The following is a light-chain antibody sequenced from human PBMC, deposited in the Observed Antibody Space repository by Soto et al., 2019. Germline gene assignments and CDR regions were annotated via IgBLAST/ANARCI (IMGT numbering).Light chain of an antibody. Sequence: DLQMTQSPSSLSASVGDRVTITCRASQGISNYLAWYHQKPGKVPTQLIYAASTLQSGVPSRFSGSRSGTAVTLTISSLQLEDVATYYCQKYDCFPWTFGQGTKVDIK. CDR2: AAS. CDR3: QKYDCFPWT. CDR1: QGISNY. V-gene: IGKV1-27*01. J-gene: IGKJ1*01.